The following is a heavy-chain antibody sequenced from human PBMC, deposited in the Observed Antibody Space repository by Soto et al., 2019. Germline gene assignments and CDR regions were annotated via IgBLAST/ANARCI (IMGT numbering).Heavy chain of an antibody. Sequence: GESLRRSCATSRFTFSSYAMSWVRQAPGKGLEWVSAISGSGGSTYYADSVKGRFTISRDNSKNTLYLQMNSLRAEDTAVYYCAKDWYSSFDYWGQGTLVTVSS. V-gene: IGHV3-23*01. CDR3: AKDWYSSFDY. D-gene: IGHD6-19*01. J-gene: IGHJ4*02. CDR1: RFTFSSYA. CDR2: ISGSGGST.